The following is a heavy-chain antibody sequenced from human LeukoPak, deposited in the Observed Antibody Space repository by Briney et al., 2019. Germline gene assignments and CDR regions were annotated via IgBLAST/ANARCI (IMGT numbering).Heavy chain of an antibody. D-gene: IGHD3-3*01. J-gene: IGHJ6*03. V-gene: IGHV1-24*01. Sequence: ASVKVSCKVSGFSLTELSMHWVRQAPGQGLEWMGGTDPQNGEIVYAQKFQGRVTMTEDTSTETAYMEMNSLRAEDTAVYYCARDRGLRFLEWSEPNYYMDVWGKGTTVTVSS. CDR1: GFSLTELS. CDR3: ARDRGLRFLEWSEPNYYMDV. CDR2: TDPQNGEI.